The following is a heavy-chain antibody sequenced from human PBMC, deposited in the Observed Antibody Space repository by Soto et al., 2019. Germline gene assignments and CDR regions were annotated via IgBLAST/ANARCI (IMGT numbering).Heavy chain of an antibody. Sequence: PSETLSLTWAVYGGSFSGYYWRWIRQPPGKGLEWIGEINHSGSTNYNPSLKSRVTISVDTSKNQFSLKLSSVTAADTAVYYCARGAVLRFLEWLLSGPDGYYYYMDVWGKGTTVTVSS. V-gene: IGHV4-34*01. J-gene: IGHJ6*03. CDR3: ARGAVLRFLEWLLSGPDGYYYYMDV. CDR1: GGSFSGYY. D-gene: IGHD3-3*01. CDR2: INHSGST.